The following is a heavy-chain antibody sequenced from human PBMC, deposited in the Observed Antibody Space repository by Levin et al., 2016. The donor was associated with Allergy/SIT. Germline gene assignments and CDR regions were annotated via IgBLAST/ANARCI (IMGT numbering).Heavy chain of an antibody. CDR1: GGTFSSDA. CDR2: IIAMFGTA. D-gene: IGHD3-22*01. CDR3: AREVRSSGYYTPSWFDP. J-gene: IGHJ5*02. Sequence: SVKVSCKASGGTFSSDAIGWVRQAPGRGLEWMGGIIAMFGTADYAKMFQGRVTITADESTSTAYMELSSLRSEDTAMYYCAREVRSSGYYTPSWFDPWGPGTLVTVSS. V-gene: IGHV1-69*13.